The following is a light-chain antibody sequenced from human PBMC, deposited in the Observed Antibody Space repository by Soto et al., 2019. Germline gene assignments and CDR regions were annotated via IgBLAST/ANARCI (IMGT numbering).Light chain of an antibody. V-gene: IGKV1-39*01. CDR2: ATS. J-gene: IGKJ4*01. CDR1: QGIRND. CDR3: QQSYSTLLT. Sequence: IQMTQSPSSLSASVGDRVTITCRASQGIRNDLGWYQQKPGKAPNLLIYATSSLQGGVPSRFSGSGSGTDFTLTISSLQPEDFATYYCQQSYSTLLTFGGGTKVDIK.